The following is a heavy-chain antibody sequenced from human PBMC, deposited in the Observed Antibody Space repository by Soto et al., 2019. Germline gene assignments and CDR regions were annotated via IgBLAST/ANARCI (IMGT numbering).Heavy chain of an antibody. D-gene: IGHD3-9*01. V-gene: IGHV1-2*04. CDR3: ARHPVLPGRYWYFDL. CDR1: GYKFTDYY. J-gene: IGHJ2*01. CDR2: VNPKRGDA. Sequence: QVVLVQSGAEVKKPGDSVKVSCKSSGYKFTDYYIHWVRQAPGQGPEWMGWVNPKRGDAVYAQKFPGWVPLPRSPATPTAYLQVHRLKPDATAVYFCARHPVLPGRYWYFDLWGRGTLVTVSS.